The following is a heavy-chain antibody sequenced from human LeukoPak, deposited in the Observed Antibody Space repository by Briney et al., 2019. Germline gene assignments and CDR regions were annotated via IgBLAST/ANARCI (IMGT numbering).Heavy chain of an antibody. CDR1: GGSLSSYY. Sequence: SETLSLTCTVSGGSLSSYYWSWVRQPAGKGLEWIGRIYTSGSTNYNPSLRSRVTMSVYTSKNQFSLKLSSVTAADTAVYYCARDKGRVVEAFDTWGQGTMVTVSS. D-gene: IGHD2-21*01. V-gene: IGHV4-4*07. CDR3: ARDKGRVVEAFDT. J-gene: IGHJ3*02. CDR2: IYTSGST.